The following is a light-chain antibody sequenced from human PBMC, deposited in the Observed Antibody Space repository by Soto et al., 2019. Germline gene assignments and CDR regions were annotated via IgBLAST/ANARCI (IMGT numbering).Light chain of an antibody. Sequence: EIVMTQSPATLSVSAGERVTLSCRASQSVSSNLAWYQQKPGQAPRLLIYGASTRATGIPARFSGSGSGTDCTLTISRLQSEDFAVYSCQQYNNWPPLTFGGGTKVEIK. CDR3: QQYNNWPPLT. CDR1: QSVSSN. V-gene: IGKV3D-15*01. CDR2: GAS. J-gene: IGKJ4*01.